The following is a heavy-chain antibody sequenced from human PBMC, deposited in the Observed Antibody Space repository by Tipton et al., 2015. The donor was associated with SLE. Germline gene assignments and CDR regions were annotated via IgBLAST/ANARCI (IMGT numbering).Heavy chain of an antibody. CDR3: ARCRFSSRNGMDV. V-gene: IGHV3-48*01. Sequence: SLRLSCAASGFTFSSYSMNWVRQAPGKGLEWVSYISSTSSTIYYADSVKGRFTISRDNAKNSLYLQMNSLRAEDTAVYYCARCRFSSRNGMDVWGQGTTVTVSS. CDR2: ISSTSSTI. J-gene: IGHJ6*02. CDR1: GFTFSSYS. D-gene: IGHD6-13*01.